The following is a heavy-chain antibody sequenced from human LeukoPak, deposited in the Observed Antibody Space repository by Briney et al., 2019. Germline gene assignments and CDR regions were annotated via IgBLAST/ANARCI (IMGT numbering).Heavy chain of an antibody. Sequence: PSETLSLTCTVSGGSISSSSYYWGWIRQPAGKGLEWIGRIYTSGSTNYNPSLKSRVTMSVDTSKNQFSLKLSSVTAADTAVYYCARGHHYYDSSGVYFDYWGQGTLVTVSS. CDR3: ARGHHYYDSSGVYFDY. J-gene: IGHJ4*02. V-gene: IGHV4-61*02. D-gene: IGHD3-22*01. CDR1: GGSISSSSYY. CDR2: IYTSGST.